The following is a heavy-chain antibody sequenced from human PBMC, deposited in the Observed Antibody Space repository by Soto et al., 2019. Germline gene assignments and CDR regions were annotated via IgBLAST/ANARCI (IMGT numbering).Heavy chain of an antibody. J-gene: IGHJ6*02. D-gene: IGHD2-21*02. CDR2: ISGYDGRT. V-gene: IGHV1-18*01. CDR1: GYTFTRYG. CDR3: AREGDVPYYYYGMDV. Sequence: QVHLVQSGAEVKKPGASVKVSGKTSGYTFTRYGISWVRQAPGQGLEWLGWISGYDGRTNLAQKVQDRVTMTTDTSTSTVYMELRSLRSDDTAVYYCAREGDVPYYYYGMDVWGQGTTVTVSS.